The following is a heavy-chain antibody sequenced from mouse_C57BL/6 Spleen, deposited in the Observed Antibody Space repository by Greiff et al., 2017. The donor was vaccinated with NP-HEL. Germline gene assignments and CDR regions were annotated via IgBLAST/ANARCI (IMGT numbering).Heavy chain of an antibody. V-gene: IGHV7-3*01. D-gene: IGHD1-1*01. CDR2: IRNKANGYTT. CDR3: ARYEGTVGMDY. CDR1: GFTFTDYY. J-gene: IGHJ4*01. Sequence: EVQVVESGGGLVQPGGSLSLSCAASGFTFTDYYMSWVRQPPGKALEWLGFIRNKANGYTTEYSASVKGRFTIARDNSQSILYLQMNALRAEDSATYYCARYEGTVGMDYWGQGTSVTVSS.